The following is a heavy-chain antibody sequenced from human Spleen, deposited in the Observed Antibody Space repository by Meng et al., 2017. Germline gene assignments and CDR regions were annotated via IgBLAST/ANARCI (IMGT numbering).Heavy chain of an antibody. CDR1: GFTVSSTF. J-gene: IGHJ4*02. V-gene: IGHV3-66*01. CDR2: MNADGNM. Sequence: GESLKISCAASGFTVSSTFMSWVRQAPGKGLEWVSKMNADGNMNYGDSVKGRFTISRDNAKNTLYLQMNSLRAEDTAVYYCARDLGGIFAYWGQGALVTVSS. D-gene: IGHD6-13*01. CDR3: ARDLGGIFAY.